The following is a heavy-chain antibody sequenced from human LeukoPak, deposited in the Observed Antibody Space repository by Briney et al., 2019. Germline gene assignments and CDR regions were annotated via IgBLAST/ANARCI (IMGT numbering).Heavy chain of an antibody. V-gene: IGHV4-59*08. CDR2: IYYSGST. D-gene: IGHD4-17*01. CDR1: GGSISSYY. CDR3: ARQLGGLGYGDYKGLDAFDI. Sequence: PSETLSLTCTVSGGSISSYYWSWIRQPPGKGLEWIGYIYYSGSTNYNPSLKSRVTISVDTSKNQFSLKLSSVTAADTAVYYCARQLGGLGYGDYKGLDAFDIWGQGTMVTVSS. J-gene: IGHJ3*02.